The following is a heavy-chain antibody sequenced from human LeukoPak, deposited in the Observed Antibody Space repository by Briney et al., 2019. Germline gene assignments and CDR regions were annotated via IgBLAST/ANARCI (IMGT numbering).Heavy chain of an antibody. V-gene: IGHV3-7*05. D-gene: IGHD2-15*01. J-gene: IGHJ4*02. CDR3: AREDQPRGTFDY. Sequence: GVSLRLSCAASGFTFSNYWMSWVRQAPGKGLEWVANIKQDGSETYYVDSVKGRFTISRDNAKNSLYLQMNSLRAEDTALYYCAREDQPRGTFDYWGQGILVTVSS. CDR1: GFTFSNYW. CDR2: IKQDGSET.